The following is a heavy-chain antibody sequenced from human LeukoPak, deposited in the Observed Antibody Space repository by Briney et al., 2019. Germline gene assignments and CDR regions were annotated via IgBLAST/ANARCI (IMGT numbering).Heavy chain of an antibody. CDR1: GFTFTNYN. D-gene: IGHD4-17*01. CDR2: ISGGSGTI. Sequence: GGSLRLSCAASGFTFTNYNMNWVRQAPGKGLEWIAYISGGSGTIYYADSVRGGFTVSRDNAKDSLWLQVDSLRVEDTAVYFCARLYGDWFDPWGPGPLVTVSS. V-gene: IGHV3-48*01. J-gene: IGHJ5*02. CDR3: ARLYGDWFDP.